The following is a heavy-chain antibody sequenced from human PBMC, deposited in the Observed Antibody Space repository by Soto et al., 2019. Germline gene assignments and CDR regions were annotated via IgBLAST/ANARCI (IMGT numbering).Heavy chain of an antibody. CDR3: AREEVTTVTTGFNYYYYYYMDV. Sequence: PSETLSLTCTVSGGTSSSGGYCWIWNRQHPGKGLEWIGYIYYSGSTNYNPSLKSRVTISVDTSKNQFSLKLSSVTAADTAVYYCAREEVTTVTTGFNYYYYYYMDVWGKGTTVTVSS. CDR1: GGTSSSGGYC. V-gene: IGHV4-61*08. J-gene: IGHJ6*03. CDR2: IYYSGST. D-gene: IGHD4-4*01.